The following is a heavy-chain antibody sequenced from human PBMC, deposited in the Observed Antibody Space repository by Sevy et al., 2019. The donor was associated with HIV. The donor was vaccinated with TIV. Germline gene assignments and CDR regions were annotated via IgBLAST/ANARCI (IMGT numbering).Heavy chain of an antibody. Sequence: ASVKVSCKGSGYTFNNYIIYWVRQAPGQSLEWMGWVNTASGDTKYSQKFQGRVIITTDTSARTVYMELNNFRSDDTAFYFCARDFCSGGSCYSAFVYWGQGTLVTVSS. CDR1: GYTFNNYI. CDR3: ARDFCSGGSCYSAFVY. V-gene: IGHV1-3*04. J-gene: IGHJ4*02. D-gene: IGHD2-15*01. CDR2: VNTASGDT.